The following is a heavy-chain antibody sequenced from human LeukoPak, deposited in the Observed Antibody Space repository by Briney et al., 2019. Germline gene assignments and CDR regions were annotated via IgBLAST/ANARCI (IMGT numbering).Heavy chain of an antibody. CDR3: AKDPFMTAGHYFDY. Sequence: GGSLRLSCAGSGFTFSSYAMNWVRRAPGKGLEWISSFDASSGSTYYADSVKGRFTISRGNSKNTLYLEMNSLRVDDTAVYYCAKDPFMTAGHYFDYWGQGTLVTVSS. CDR1: GFTFSSYA. J-gene: IGHJ4*02. CDR2: FDASSGST. V-gene: IGHV3-23*01.